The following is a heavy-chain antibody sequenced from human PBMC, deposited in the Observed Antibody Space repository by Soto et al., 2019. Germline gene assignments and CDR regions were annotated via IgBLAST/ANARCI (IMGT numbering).Heavy chain of an antibody. D-gene: IGHD6-19*01. CDR2: IKPSGGST. V-gene: IGHV1-46*01. CDR1: GYTFTSYY. CDR3: ARVYSSGIYYYYGMDV. J-gene: IGHJ6*02. Sequence: ASVKVSCKASGYTFTSYYMHWVRQAPGQGHEWMGIIKPSGGSTSYAQKFQGRVTMTRDTSTSTVYMELSSLRSEDTAVYYCARVYSSGIYYYYGMDVWGQGTTVTVSS.